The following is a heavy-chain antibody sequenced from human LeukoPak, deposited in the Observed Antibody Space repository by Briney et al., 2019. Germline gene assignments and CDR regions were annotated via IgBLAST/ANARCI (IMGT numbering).Heavy chain of an antibody. V-gene: IGHV3-23*01. J-gene: IGHJ3*01. D-gene: IGHD5-24*01. CDR2: IGSSGGST. CDR3: VKDIQLST. Sequence: GGSLRLSCAASGFNFITAAMTWVRQAPGKGLEWVSLIGSSGGSTYYADSVKGRFTISRDNSNHTLSLQMNSPRVEDTAIYYCVKDIQLSTWGLGTMVTVSS. CDR1: GFNFITAA.